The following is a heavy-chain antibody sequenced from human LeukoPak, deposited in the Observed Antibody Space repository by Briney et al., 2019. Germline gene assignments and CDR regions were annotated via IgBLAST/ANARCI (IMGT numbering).Heavy chain of an antibody. V-gene: IGHV4-4*07. Sequence: KPSETLSLTCTVSGGSISSYYWSWTRQPAGKGLEWIGRIYTSGSTNYNPSLKSRVTMSVDTSKNQFSLKLSSVTAADTAVYYCARSDPNTITNPYYYDSSGHNWFDPWGQGTLVTVSS. CDR1: GGSISSYY. CDR3: ARSDPNTITNPYYYDSSGHNWFDP. D-gene: IGHD3-22*01. CDR2: IYTSGST. J-gene: IGHJ5*02.